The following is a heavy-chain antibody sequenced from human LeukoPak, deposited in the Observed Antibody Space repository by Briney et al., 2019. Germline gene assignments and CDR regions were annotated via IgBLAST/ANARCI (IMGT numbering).Heavy chain of an antibody. J-gene: IGHJ6*03. CDR3: ARRLGATLYYYYYMDV. Sequence: SETLSLTCTVSGVSISSSSYYWGWIRQPPGKGLEWIGSIYYSGSTYYNPSLKSRVTISVDTSKNQFSLKLSSVIAADTAVYYCARRLGATLYYYYYMDVWGKGTTVTVSS. CDR1: GVSISSSSYY. V-gene: IGHV4-39*01. D-gene: IGHD1-26*01. CDR2: IYYSGST.